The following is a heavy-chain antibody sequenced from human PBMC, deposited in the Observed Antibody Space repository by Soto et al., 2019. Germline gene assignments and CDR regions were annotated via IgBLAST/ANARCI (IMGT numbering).Heavy chain of an antibody. V-gene: IGHV4-59*01. CDR2: IYYSGST. CDR1: GGSISSYY. Sequence: SETLSLTCTVSGGSISSYYWSWIRQPPWKGLEWIGYIYYSGSTNYNPSLKSRVTISVDTSKNQFSLKLSSVTAADTAVYYCARDYYGSGSYYTKYYYMDGWGKGTTVTVSS. J-gene: IGHJ6*03. CDR3: ARDYYGSGSYYTKYYYMDG. D-gene: IGHD3-10*01.